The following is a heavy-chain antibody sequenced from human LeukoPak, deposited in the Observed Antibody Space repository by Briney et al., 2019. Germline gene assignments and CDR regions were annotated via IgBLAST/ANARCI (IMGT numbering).Heavy chain of an antibody. Sequence: ASVKVSCKASGYTFTSYYMHWVRQAPGQGLEWMGIINPSGGSTSYAQKFQGRVTTTRDTSTSTVYMELSSLRSEDTAVYYCARGDWDCSSTSCFIDYWGQGTLVTVSS. CDR1: GYTFTSYY. V-gene: IGHV1-46*01. D-gene: IGHD2-2*01. CDR3: ARGDWDCSSTSCFIDY. CDR2: INPSGGST. J-gene: IGHJ4*02.